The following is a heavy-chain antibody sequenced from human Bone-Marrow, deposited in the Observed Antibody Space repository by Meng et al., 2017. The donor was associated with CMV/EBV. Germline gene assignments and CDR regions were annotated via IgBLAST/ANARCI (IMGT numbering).Heavy chain of an antibody. CDR2: ISGYGENS. CDR1: YSFSTYG. D-gene: IGHD3-22*01. J-gene: IGHJ4*02. CDR3: ARDLVVADSASFSVDF. Sequence: YSFSTYGISWVRQAPGQGLEWVRWISGYGENSDYADYFKGRFTMTRDTSTSTLYMQMSSLRADDTAVYYCARDLVVADSASFSVDFWGQGTLVTVSS. V-gene: IGHV1-18*01.